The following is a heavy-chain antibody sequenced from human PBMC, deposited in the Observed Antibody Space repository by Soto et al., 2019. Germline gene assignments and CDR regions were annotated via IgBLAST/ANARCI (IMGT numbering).Heavy chain of an antibody. J-gene: IGHJ4*02. Sequence: QLQLQESGPGLVRPSETLSLTCTVSGGSISSSYYYWGWIRQPPGKGLEWIGYIYYSGGTYYNPSLKSRVTISVDTSKNQFPLRLSSVTAADTAVYSCARHDSRSGYSPDYWGQGTLVTVSS. V-gene: IGHV4-39*01. D-gene: IGHD3-3*01. CDR3: ARHDSRSGYSPDY. CDR1: GGSISSSYYY. CDR2: IYYSGGT.